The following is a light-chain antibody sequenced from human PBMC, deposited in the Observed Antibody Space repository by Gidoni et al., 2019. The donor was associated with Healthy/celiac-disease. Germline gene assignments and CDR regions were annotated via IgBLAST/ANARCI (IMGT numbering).Light chain of an antibody. CDR1: NIGSNN. J-gene: IGLJ2*01. Sequence: SYELTQPLSVSVALGQTARITCGGNNIGSNNVHWYQQKPGQAPVLVLYRDSNRPSGIPERFSGSNSGNTATLTISRAQAGDEADYYCQVWDSSTFVVFGGGTKLTVL. CDR3: QVWDSSTFVV. CDR2: RDS. V-gene: IGLV3-9*01.